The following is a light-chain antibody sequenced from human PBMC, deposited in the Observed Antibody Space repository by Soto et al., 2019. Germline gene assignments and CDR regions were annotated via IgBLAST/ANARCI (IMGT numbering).Light chain of an antibody. J-gene: IGLJ3*02. Sequence: QSVLTQPPSVSGAPGQRVTISCTGSSSNIGAGYNVHGYQQLPGTAPKLLIYGNSNRPSGVPDRFSGSKSGTSASLAITGLQAEDEADYYCPSYDSSLGGWVFGGGTKLTVL. CDR3: PSYDSSLGGWV. CDR1: SSNIGAGYN. V-gene: IGLV1-40*01. CDR2: GNS.